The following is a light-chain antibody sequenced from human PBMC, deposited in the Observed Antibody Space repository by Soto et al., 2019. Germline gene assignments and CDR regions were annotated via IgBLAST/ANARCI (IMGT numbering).Light chain of an antibody. J-gene: IGKJ1*01. Sequence: EIVLTQSPGTLSLSPGERATLSCRASQSVSSSYLAWYKQKPGQAPRLLIYGASSRATGILDRFSGSGSGTDFTLTISRLEPEDLAVYYCQQYGSSLWMLGQGTKVEIK. CDR1: QSVSSSY. CDR2: GAS. CDR3: QQYGSSLWM. V-gene: IGKV3-20*01.